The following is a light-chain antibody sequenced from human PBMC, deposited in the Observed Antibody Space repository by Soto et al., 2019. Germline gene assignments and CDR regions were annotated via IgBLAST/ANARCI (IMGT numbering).Light chain of an antibody. CDR2: GNS. CDR1: TSNIGSGYD. CDR3: QSYDKSLSGSYV. J-gene: IGLJ1*01. Sequence: QSVLTQPPSVSGAPGQRVTISCIGSTSNIGSGYDVHWYQHLPGTAPKLLIYGNSIRPSGVPGRFSASKSGSSASLAITGLQAEEEADYYCQSYDKSLSGSYVFGTGTKLTVL. V-gene: IGLV1-40*01.